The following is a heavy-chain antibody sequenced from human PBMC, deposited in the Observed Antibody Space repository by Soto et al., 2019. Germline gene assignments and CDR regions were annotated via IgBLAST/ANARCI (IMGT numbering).Heavy chain of an antibody. Sequence: PGGSLRLSCAASGFTFSSYAMHWVRQAPGKGLEWVAVISYDGSNKYYADSVKGRFTISRDNSKNTLYLQMNSLRAEDTAVYYCARGYVEMAHEFDPWGQGTLVTVSS. V-gene: IGHV3-30-3*01. D-gene: IGHD3-16*01. CDR3: ARGYVEMAHEFDP. CDR2: ISYDGSNK. CDR1: GFTFSSYA. J-gene: IGHJ5*02.